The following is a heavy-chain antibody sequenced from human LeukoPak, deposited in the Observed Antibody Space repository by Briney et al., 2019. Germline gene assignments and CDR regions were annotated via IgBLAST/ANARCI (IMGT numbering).Heavy chain of an antibody. CDR2: IIPIFGTA. J-gene: IGHJ4*02. Sequence: GASVKVSCKASGGTFSSYAISWVRQAPGQGREWVGGIIPIFGTANYAQKFQGRVTITADESTSTAYMELSSLRSEDTAVYYCASTRHCSSTSCRPDTNDYWGQGTLVTVSS. CDR3: ASTRHCSSTSCRPDTNDY. V-gene: IGHV1-69*13. CDR1: GGTFSSYA. D-gene: IGHD2-2*01.